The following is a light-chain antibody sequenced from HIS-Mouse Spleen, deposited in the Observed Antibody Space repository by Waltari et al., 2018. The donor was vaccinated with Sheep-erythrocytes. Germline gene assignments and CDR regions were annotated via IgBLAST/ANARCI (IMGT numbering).Light chain of an antibody. CDR1: SSDVGGYNY. J-gene: IGLJ1*01. V-gene: IGLV2-11*01. CDR3: CSYAGSYNHV. CDR2: DVS. Sequence: QSALTQPHSVSGSPGQSVTISCTGTSSDVGGYNYVSWYQQHPGKAPKLMIYDVSKRPPGGPGRFSGSKSGNTASLTISGLQAEDEADYYCCSYAGSYNHVFATGTKVTVL.